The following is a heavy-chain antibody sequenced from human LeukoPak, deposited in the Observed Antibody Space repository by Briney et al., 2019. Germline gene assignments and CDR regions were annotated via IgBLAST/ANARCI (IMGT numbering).Heavy chain of an antibody. V-gene: IGHV4/OR15-8*01. J-gene: IGHJ4*02. Sequence: KVSETPSLTCDVSGGSIDSTNWWNWVRQPPGKGLEWIGETHHDGRINYNPSLKSRVTLSVDKSKNQFSLRLNSVTAADTAMYYCARSHDHLWGNYPDYWGQGTLVTVSS. CDR2: THHDGRI. CDR3: ARSHDHLWGNYPDY. CDR1: GGSIDSTNW. D-gene: IGHD3-16*02.